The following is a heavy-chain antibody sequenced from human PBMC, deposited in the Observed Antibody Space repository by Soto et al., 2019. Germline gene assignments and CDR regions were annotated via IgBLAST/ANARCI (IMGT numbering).Heavy chain of an antibody. CDR2: IYYSGST. D-gene: IGHD3-3*01. V-gene: IGHV4-31*03. CDR1: GGSISSGGYY. CDR3: AREGTYYDFWSGSAFFHY. J-gene: IGHJ4*02. Sequence: QVQLQESGQGLVKPSQTLFLTCTVSGGSISSGGYYWSWIRQHPGKGLEWIGYIYYSGSTYYNPALKSRVTISVDTSKNQFSRKRSSVTAADTAVYYCAREGTYYDFWSGSAFFHYWGQGTLVTVSS.